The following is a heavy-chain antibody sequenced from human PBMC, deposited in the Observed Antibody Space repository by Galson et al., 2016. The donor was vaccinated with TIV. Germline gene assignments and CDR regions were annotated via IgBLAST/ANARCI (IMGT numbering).Heavy chain of an antibody. V-gene: IGHV3-30*02. Sequence: SLRLSCAASGFIFRNYGMHWVRQAPGRGLEWVAFIRYDGGNKFYADSVKGRFTISRDNSKDTLYVQMNSLRVEDTAVYYCVKDRVGATYGGRSFDVWGQGTMVAVSS. CDR1: GFIFRNYG. CDR2: IRYDGGNK. J-gene: IGHJ3*01. D-gene: IGHD1-26*01. CDR3: VKDRVGATYGGRSFDV.